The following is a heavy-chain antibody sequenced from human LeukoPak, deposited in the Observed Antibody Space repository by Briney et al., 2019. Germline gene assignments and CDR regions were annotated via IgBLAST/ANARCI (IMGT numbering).Heavy chain of an antibody. CDR1: GYIFSSYA. D-gene: IGHD3-10*01. Sequence: GASVKVSCKASGYIFSSYAIHWVRQAPGQRLEWMGWINAGNGNTKYSQEFQGRVTITRDTSASTAYMELSSLRSEDTAVYYCARDGRSLWFGELSQNWFDPWGQGTLVTVSS. V-gene: IGHV1-3*03. CDR3: ARDGRSLWFGELSQNWFDP. CDR2: INAGNGNT. J-gene: IGHJ5*02.